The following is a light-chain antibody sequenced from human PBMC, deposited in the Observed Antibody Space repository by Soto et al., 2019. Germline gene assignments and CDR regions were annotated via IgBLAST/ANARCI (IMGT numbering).Light chain of an antibody. CDR3: QQYNSYPLT. V-gene: IGKV1-5*03. J-gene: IGKJ4*01. Sequence: DIQMTQSPSTLSASVGDRVTITCRASQSISSRLAWYQQKPGKAPKLLIYKAFSLESGVPLRFSGSGSGTEFTLTISSLQPDDFATYYCQQYNSYPLTFGGGTKVEIK. CDR1: QSISSR. CDR2: KAF.